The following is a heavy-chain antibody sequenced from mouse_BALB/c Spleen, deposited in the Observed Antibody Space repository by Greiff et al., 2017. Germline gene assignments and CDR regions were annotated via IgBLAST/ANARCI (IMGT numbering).Heavy chain of an antibody. CDR3: ARLLRYHYYAMDY. D-gene: IGHD1-1*01. Sequence: VQLKQSGAELVKPGASVKLSCTASGFNIKDTYMHWVKQRPEQGLEWIGRIDPANGNTKYDPKFQGKATITADTSSNTAYLQLSSLTSEDTAVYYCARLLRYHYYAMDYWGQGTSVTVSS. CDR2: IDPANGNT. J-gene: IGHJ4*01. CDR1: GFNIKDTY. V-gene: IGHV14-3*02.